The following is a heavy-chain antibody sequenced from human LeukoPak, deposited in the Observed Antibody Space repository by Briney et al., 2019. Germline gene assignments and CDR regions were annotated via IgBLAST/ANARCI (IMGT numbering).Heavy chain of an antibody. CDR1: GFTFSSYG. Sequence: GRSLRLSCAASGFTFSSYGMHWVRQAPGKGLEWVAVISYDGSNKYYADSVKGRFTISRDNSKNTLYLQMNSLRAEDTAVYYCAKEKGTGWFDAFDIWGQGTMVTVSS. D-gene: IGHD2-15*01. V-gene: IGHV3-30*18. CDR3: AKEKGTGWFDAFDI. J-gene: IGHJ3*02. CDR2: ISYDGSNK.